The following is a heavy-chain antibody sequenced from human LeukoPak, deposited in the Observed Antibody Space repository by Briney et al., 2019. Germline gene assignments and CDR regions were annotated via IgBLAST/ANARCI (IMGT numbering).Heavy chain of an antibody. J-gene: IGHJ3*02. V-gene: IGHV4-39*07. CDR3: ARLRKWIVGPTGVAFDI. D-gene: IGHD1-26*01. Sequence: SETLSLTCTVSGGSISSSSYYWGWIRQPPGKGLEWIGSIYYSGSTYYNPSLKSRVTILVDTSKNQLSLKLSSVTAADTAVYYCARLRKWIVGPTGVAFDIWGQGTMVTVSS. CDR2: IYYSGST. CDR1: GGSISSSSYY.